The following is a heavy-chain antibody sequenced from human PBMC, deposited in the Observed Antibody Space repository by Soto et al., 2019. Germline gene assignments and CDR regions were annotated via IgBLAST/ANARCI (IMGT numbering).Heavy chain of an antibody. J-gene: IGHJ3*02. CDR3: ARELPESSGWGDAFDI. Sequence: GASVKVSCKASGYTFASCDISWVRQATGQGLEWMGWMNPNSGNTGYAQKFQGRVTMTRNTSISTAYMELSSLRSEDTAVYYCARELPESSGWGDAFDIWGQGTMVTVSS. CDR1: GYTFASCD. D-gene: IGHD6-19*01. V-gene: IGHV1-8*01. CDR2: MNPNSGNT.